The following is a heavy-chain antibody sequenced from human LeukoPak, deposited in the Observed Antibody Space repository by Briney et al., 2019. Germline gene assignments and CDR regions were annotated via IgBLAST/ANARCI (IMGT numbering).Heavy chain of an antibody. CDR3: ARASYGGGYSCGYHLNWFDP. D-gene: IGHD5-18*01. CDR2: VVPISGTV. J-gene: IGHJ5*02. Sequence: SVKVSCKASGGIFSSYAISWVRQAPGQGLEWMGGVVPISGTVNYAQRFQGKVTIIADESTSTAYMELSSLRSEDTAVYYCARASYGGGYSCGYHLNWFDPWGQGTLVTVSS. V-gene: IGHV1-69*01. CDR1: GGIFSSYA.